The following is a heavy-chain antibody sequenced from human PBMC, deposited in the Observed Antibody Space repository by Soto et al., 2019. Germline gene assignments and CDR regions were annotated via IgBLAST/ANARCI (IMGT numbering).Heavy chain of an antibody. Sequence: GGSLRLSCVVSGLTFSTHGMHWVRQAPGKGLEWVALIWYDGSAERYSDSVRGRFIVSRDNSKNTTYLEMNSLRGEDTAVYYCVRGDGRDPFLYWGQGPLVTVST. J-gene: IGHJ4*02. D-gene: IGHD2-21*01. V-gene: IGHV3-33*01. CDR2: IWYDGSAE. CDR1: GLTFSTHG. CDR3: VRGDGRDPFLY.